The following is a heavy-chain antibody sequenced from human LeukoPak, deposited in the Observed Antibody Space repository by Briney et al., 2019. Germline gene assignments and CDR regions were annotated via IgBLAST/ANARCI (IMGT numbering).Heavy chain of an antibody. Sequence: SETLSLTCTVSGGSISSYYWSWIRRPAGKGLEWIGRIYTSGSTNYNPSLKSRVTMSVDTSKNQFSLKLSSVTAADTAVYYCARDLTMVRGVISPWFDPWGQGTLVTVSS. J-gene: IGHJ5*02. CDR3: ARDLTMVRGVISPWFDP. CDR1: GGSISSYY. D-gene: IGHD3-10*01. V-gene: IGHV4-4*07. CDR2: IYTSGST.